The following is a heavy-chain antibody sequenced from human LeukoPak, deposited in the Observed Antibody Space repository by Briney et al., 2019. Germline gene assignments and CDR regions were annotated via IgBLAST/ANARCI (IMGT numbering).Heavy chain of an antibody. CDR2: IFHSGST. CDR1: SDSIFTSNW. J-gene: IGHJ4*02. CDR3: ARSPTKRVPEDY. Sequence: ASETLSLTCTVSSDSIFTSNWWSWVRQPPGQGLEWIGQIFHSGSTSYSPSLKSRVTISMDKSKNQISLRLTSVTAADTAVYYCARSPTKRVPEDYWGQGTLVTVSS. V-gene: IGHV4-4*02. D-gene: IGHD2-2*01.